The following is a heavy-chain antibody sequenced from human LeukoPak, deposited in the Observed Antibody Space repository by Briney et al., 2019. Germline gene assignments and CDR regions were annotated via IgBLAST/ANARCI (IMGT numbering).Heavy chain of an antibody. J-gene: IGHJ4*02. V-gene: IGHV1-2*02. D-gene: IGHD3-22*01. Sequence: GASVTVSFKASGYTFTGYYMHWVRQAPGQGLEWMGWINPNSGGTNYAQKFQGRVTMTRDTSISTAYMELSRLRSDDTAVYYCARDRGTYYYDSSGLDYWGQGTLVTVSS. CDR1: GYTFTGYY. CDR3: ARDRGTYYYDSSGLDY. CDR2: INPNSGGT.